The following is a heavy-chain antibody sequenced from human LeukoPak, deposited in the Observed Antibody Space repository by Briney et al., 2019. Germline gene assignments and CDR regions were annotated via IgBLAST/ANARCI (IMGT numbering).Heavy chain of an antibody. Sequence: GGSLRLSGAASGFTFSSYSMNWVRQAPGKGLEWVSSISSSSSYIYYADSVKGRFTISRDNAKNSLYLQMNSLRAEDTAVYYCARALYAYYYDSSGSFDYWGQGTLVTVSS. J-gene: IGHJ4*02. D-gene: IGHD3-22*01. CDR2: ISSSSSYI. CDR3: ARALYAYYYDSSGSFDY. V-gene: IGHV3-21*01. CDR1: GFTFSSYS.